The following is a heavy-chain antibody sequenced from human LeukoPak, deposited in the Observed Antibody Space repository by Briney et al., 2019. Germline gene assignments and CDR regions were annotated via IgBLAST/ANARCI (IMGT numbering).Heavy chain of an antibody. J-gene: IGHJ4*02. Sequence: SETLSLTCTVSGGSISSGTYYWTWIRQPAGKGLEWIGRIYTTGSTNYNPSLKSRVTMSADTSKNQSSQKLSSVTAADTAVYYCARVTTGGYYNCWGQGTLVTVSS. D-gene: IGHD3-22*01. CDR1: GGSISSGTYY. CDR3: ARVTTGGYYNC. CDR2: IYTTGST. V-gene: IGHV4-61*02.